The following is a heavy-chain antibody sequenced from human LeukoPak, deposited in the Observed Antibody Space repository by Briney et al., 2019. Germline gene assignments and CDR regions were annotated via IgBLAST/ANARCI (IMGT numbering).Heavy chain of an antibody. D-gene: IGHD2-15*01. J-gene: IGHJ3*02. Sequence: GRSLRLSCAAYGFTFSSYGMHWVRQAPGKGLEWVAFIRYDGSNKYYADSVKGRLTISGDNSKNTLYLQMNSLRAEDTAVYYCAKVIRSLVVVAAYAFDIWGQGTMVTVSS. CDR3: AKVIRSLVVVAAYAFDI. V-gene: IGHV3-30*02. CDR1: GFTFSSYG. CDR2: IRYDGSNK.